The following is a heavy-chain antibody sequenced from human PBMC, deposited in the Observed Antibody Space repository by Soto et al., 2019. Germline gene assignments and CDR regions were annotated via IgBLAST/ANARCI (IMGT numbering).Heavy chain of an antibody. CDR2: IYYSGST. CDR3: ARDYEWDSSSWPFGY. D-gene: IGHD6-13*01. CDR1: GGSISSGDYY. Sequence: SETLSLTCTVSGGSISSGDYYWSWIRQPPGKGLEWIGYIYYSGSTYYNPSLKSRVTISVDTSKNQFSLKLSSVTAADTAVYYCARDYEWDSSSWPFGYWGQGTWSPSPQ. V-gene: IGHV4-30-4*01. J-gene: IGHJ4*02.